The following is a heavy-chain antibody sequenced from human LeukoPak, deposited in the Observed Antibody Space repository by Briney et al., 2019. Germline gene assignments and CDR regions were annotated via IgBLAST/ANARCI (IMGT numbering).Heavy chain of an antibody. V-gene: IGHV3-11*04. D-gene: IGHD5-18*01. Sequence: KPGGSLRLSCAASGLTFSDYYMTWVRQAPGKGLEWVSYIGTSGSTVDYADSVKGRFTTSRDNAQNSMYLQMNSLRAEDTAVYYCARDRIPGAFSYGYGFSDMGVWGKGTTVTVSS. J-gene: IGHJ6*03. CDR1: GLTFSDYY. CDR2: IGTSGSTV. CDR3: ARDRIPGAFSYGYGFSDMGV.